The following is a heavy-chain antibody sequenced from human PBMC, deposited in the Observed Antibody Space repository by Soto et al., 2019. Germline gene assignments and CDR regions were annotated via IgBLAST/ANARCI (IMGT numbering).Heavy chain of an antibody. V-gene: IGHV3-23*01. CDR3: VKEFEGFLDH. D-gene: IGHD3-9*01. CDR1: GFIFSNDA. Sequence: PGGSLTLSCAVSGFIFSNDAMNWVRQPPGPGLEWVSSISGGDGDNTYYADSVKGRFTVSRDNSKNTLYLQMNSLRAVDTALYYMVKEFEGFLDHWGQGSLVTVSS. J-gene: IGHJ4*02. CDR2: ISGGDGDNT.